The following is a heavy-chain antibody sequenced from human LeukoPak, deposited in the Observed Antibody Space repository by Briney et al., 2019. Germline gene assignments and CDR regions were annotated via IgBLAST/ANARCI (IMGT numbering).Heavy chain of an antibody. V-gene: IGHV3-7*01. CDR1: GFTFSETW. CDR3: ATYSNWVAGDV. J-gene: IGHJ6*02. Sequence: GGPLRLSCAASGFTFSETWTSWVRQAPGEGLEWLAAIKDDGGETDYVYSMTSRYTISRDNAKNTLYLQMNSLTVEDTAVYYCATYSNWVAGDVWGQGITVSVSS. D-gene: IGHD7-27*01. CDR2: IKDDGGET.